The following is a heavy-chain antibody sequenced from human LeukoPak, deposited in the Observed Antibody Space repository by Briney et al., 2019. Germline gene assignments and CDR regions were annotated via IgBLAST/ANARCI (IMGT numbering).Heavy chain of an antibody. CDR1: GFTVSTNY. CDR2: VYMGGTT. CDR3: ARGLLRDGYTYTYSFDY. V-gene: IGHV3-66*01. D-gene: IGHD5-18*01. Sequence: GGSLRLFCAASGFTVSTNYMNWVRQAPGKGLEWVSVVYMGGTTYYADSVKGRFTISRDSTKNTIYLQMNNLRAEDTAVYYCARGLLRDGYTYTYSFDYWGQGALVTVSS. J-gene: IGHJ4*02.